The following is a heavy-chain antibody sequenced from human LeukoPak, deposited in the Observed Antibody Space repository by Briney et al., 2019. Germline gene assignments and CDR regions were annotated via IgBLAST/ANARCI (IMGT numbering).Heavy chain of an antibody. Sequence: ASVKVSCKASGYTFTSYGISWVRQAPGQGLEWMGWIIAYNGNTNYAQKLQGRVTMTTDTSTSTAYMELRSLRSDDTAVYYCARSARCSSTSCYSTDDAFDIWGQGTMVTVSS. D-gene: IGHD2-2*02. CDR2: IIAYNGNT. J-gene: IGHJ3*02. V-gene: IGHV1-18*01. CDR3: ARSARCSSTSCYSTDDAFDI. CDR1: GYTFTSYG.